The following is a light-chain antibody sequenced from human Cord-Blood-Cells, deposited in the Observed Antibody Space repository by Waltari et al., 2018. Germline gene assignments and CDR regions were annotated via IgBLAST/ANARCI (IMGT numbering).Light chain of an antibody. CDR3: QSWDSSTAV. J-gene: IGLJ3*02. V-gene: IGLV3-1*01. CDR1: KLGVKY. CDR2: QDS. Sequence: SYELTQPPPVSVSPGLTASTTSSGVKLGVKYACWYQQQPGHSPVLVIYQDSKRPSGIPERFSGSNSGNTATLTISVNHAMDEDDYYCQSWDSSTAVFGGGTKLTVL.